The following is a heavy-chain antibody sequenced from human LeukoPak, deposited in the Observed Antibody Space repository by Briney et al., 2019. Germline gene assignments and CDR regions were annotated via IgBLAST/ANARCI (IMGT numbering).Heavy chain of an antibody. V-gene: IGHV4-59*01. CDR1: GGSISSYY. Sequence: PSETLSLTCTVSGGSISSYYWSWIRQPPGKGLEWIGYIYYSGSTNYNPSLKSRVTISVDKSKNQFSLKLSSVTAADTAVYYCARGTYYSSGYYSVRYWGQGTLVTVSS. D-gene: IGHD3-22*01. CDR2: IYYSGST. CDR3: ARGTYYSSGYYSVRY. J-gene: IGHJ4*02.